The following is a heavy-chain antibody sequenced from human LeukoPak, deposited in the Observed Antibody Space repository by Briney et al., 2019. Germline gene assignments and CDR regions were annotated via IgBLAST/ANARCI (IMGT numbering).Heavy chain of an antibody. D-gene: IGHD6-13*01. CDR3: ARAYSSSWFDY. V-gene: IGHV4-61*02. J-gene: IGHJ4*02. CDR2: IYTSGST. CDR1: GGSISSGSYY. Sequence: SETLSLTCTVSGGSISSGSYYWSWIRQPAGKGLEWIGRIYTSGSTNYNPSLKSRVTISVDTSKNQFSLKLSSVTAADTAVYYCARAYSSSWFDYWGQGTLVTVSS.